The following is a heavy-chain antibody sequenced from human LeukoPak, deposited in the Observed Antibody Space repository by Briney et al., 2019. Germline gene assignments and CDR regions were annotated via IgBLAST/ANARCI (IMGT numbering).Heavy chain of an antibody. D-gene: IGHD3-9*01. CDR1: GFTVSSYY. J-gene: IGHJ4*02. CDR2: IYSGGST. Sequence: GGSLRLSCAASGFTVSSYYMTWVRQAPGKGLEWVSVIYSGGSTYYADSVKGRFTISRDNSKNTLYLQMNSLRAEDTAVYYCARDLRYFDWLFGYWGQGTLVTVSS. V-gene: IGHV3-66*02. CDR3: ARDLRYFDWLFGY.